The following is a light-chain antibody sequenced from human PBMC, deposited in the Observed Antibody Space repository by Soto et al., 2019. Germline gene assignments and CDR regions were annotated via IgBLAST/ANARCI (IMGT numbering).Light chain of an antibody. CDR1: QSVSSN. J-gene: IGKJ1*01. CDR3: QQYGSPPRP. Sequence: IVLTHSPGTLSLSPGEIATLSFRAIQSVSSNLAWYQQKPGQAPRLLISGASSRATGIPDRFTGSGSGTDFTLTISRLEPEDFAVYYCQQYGSPPRPFGQGTKVAIK. V-gene: IGKV3-20*01. CDR2: GAS.